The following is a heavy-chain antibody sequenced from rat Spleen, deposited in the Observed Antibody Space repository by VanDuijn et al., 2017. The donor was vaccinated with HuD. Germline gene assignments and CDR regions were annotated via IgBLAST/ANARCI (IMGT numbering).Heavy chain of an antibody. V-gene: IGHV2-43*01. J-gene: IGHJ2*01. D-gene: IGHD1-2*01. CDR1: GFSLTSYH. Sequence: QVQLKESGPGLVQPSQTLSLACTVSGFSLTSYHVSWARQPPGKGLEWLGIMWTSGSSDYNPPLKSRLTISRDTSKSQVFLKMDSLQTGDTATYYCARADVASISTDGFWGQGVMVTVSS. CDR3: ARADVASISTDGF. CDR2: MWTSGSS.